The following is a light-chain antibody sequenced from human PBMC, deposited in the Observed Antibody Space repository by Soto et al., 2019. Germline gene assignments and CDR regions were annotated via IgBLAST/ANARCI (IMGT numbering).Light chain of an antibody. J-gene: IGLJ1*01. V-gene: IGLV2-14*01. Sequence: SVLTQPASVSGSPGQSITISCTGTSSDIGAYNSVSWYQQHPGKAPKLIVFQVSFRPSAVSDRFSGSKSDNTASLTISGLQNEEEADYYCLSYKTRGPFLFGPGTKVTV. CDR3: LSYKTRGPFL. CDR1: SSDIGAYNS. CDR2: QVS.